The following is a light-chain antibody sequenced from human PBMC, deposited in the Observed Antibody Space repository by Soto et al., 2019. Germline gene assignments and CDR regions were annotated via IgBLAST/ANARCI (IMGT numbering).Light chain of an antibody. J-gene: IGLJ1*01. CDR3: SSYTSTNTPYV. V-gene: IGLV2-14*03. Sequence: QSVLTQPASVSGSPGQSITISCTGTSSDVGGYNYVSWYQQQSGKAPKLILYEVTTRPSGISSRFSGSKSGNTASLTISGLQADDEAYYYCSSYTSTNTPYVFGTGTKVTVL. CDR2: EVT. CDR1: SSDVGGYNY.